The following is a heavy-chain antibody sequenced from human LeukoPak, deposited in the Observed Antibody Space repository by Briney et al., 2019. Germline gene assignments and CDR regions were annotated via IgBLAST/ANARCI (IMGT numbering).Heavy chain of an antibody. Sequence: SETLSLTCTVSGGSISSYYWSWIRQPPGKGLEWIGYIYYRGSTNYNPSLKSRVTISVDTSKNQFSLKLSSVTAADTAVYYCARESGSGSYGYWGQGTLVTVSS. CDR3: ARESGSGSYGY. CDR2: IYYRGST. J-gene: IGHJ4*02. CDR1: GGSISSYY. D-gene: IGHD3-10*01. V-gene: IGHV4-59*01.